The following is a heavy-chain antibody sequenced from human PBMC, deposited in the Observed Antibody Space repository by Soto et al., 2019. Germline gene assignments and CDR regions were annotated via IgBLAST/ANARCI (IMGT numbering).Heavy chain of an antibody. CDR1: GGSFSGYY. CDR2: INHSGST. J-gene: IGHJ4*02. CDR3: ARGTPFYSGYDYVGPYFDY. V-gene: IGHV4-34*01. D-gene: IGHD5-12*01. Sequence: PSETLSLTCAVYGGSFSGYYWSWIRQPPGKGLEWIGEINHSGSTNYNPSLKSRVTISVDTSKNQFSLKLSSVTAADTAVYYCARGTPFYSGYDYVGPYFDYWGRGTLVTVSS.